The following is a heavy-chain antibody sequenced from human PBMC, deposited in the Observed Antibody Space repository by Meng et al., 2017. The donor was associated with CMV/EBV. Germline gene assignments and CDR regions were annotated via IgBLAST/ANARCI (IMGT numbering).Heavy chain of an antibody. V-gene: IGHV3-7*01. CDR1: GFIFDIYW. Sequence: GGSLRLSCAASGFIFDIYWMTWVRQAPGKGLEWVASMKPDGGENYYVDSVKGRFTISRDTVRNSVYLQMNSLRAEDTAVYYCGRDRGHRLDYWGQRTLVTVSS. CDR3: GRDRGHRLDY. J-gene: IGHJ4*02. D-gene: IGHD1-14*01. CDR2: MKPDGGEN.